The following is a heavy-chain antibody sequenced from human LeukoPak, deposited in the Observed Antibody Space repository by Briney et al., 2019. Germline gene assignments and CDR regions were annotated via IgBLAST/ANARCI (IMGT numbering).Heavy chain of an antibody. J-gene: IGHJ6*03. V-gene: IGHV3-9*01. CDR3: ARREQLAPHYYYYYMDV. CDR1: GFTFDDYT. Sequence: GGSLRLSCAASGFTFDDYTMHWVRQAPGKGLEWVSGISWNSGSIGYADSVKGRFTISRDNAKNSLYLQMNSLRAEDTAVYYCARREQLAPHYYYYYMDVWGKGTTVTVSS. CDR2: ISWNSGSI. D-gene: IGHD6-6*01.